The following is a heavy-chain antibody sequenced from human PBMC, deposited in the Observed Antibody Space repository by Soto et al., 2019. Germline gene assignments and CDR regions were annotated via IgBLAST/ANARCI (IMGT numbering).Heavy chain of an antibody. CDR2: IYSGGST. CDR3: ARDRALYYYDSSGYYDY. D-gene: IGHD3-22*01. V-gene: IGHV3-66*01. CDR1: GFTVSSNY. Sequence: EVQLVESGGGLVQPGGSLRLSCAASGFTVSSNYMSWVRQAPGKGLEWVSVIYSGGSTYYADSVKGRFTISRDNSKNTLYLQRNSLRAEDTAVYYCARDRALYYYDSSGYYDYWGQGTLVTVSS. J-gene: IGHJ4*02.